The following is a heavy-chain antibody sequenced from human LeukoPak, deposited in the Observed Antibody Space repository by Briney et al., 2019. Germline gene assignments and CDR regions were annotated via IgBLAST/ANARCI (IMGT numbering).Heavy chain of an antibody. CDR1: GDSITSSA. V-gene: IGHV3-23*01. J-gene: IGHJ4*02. CDR2: VSGSGNT. Sequence: ETLSLTCTVSGDSITSSAFYWGWIRQAPGKGLEWVSAVSGSGNTFYADSVKGRFTITRDTSKNTLFLQMNSLRAEDTAVYYCAKGSAYYYDTSGWYCDYWGQGTLVTVSS. CDR3: AKGSAYYYDTSGWYCDY. D-gene: IGHD3-22*01.